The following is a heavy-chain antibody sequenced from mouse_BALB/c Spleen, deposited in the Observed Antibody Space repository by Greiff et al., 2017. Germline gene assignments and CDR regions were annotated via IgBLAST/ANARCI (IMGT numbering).Heavy chain of an antibody. D-gene: IGHD2-14*01. CDR3: ARDRYDVGDYAMDY. CDR1: GYSITSDYA. V-gene: IGHV3-2*02. Sequence: EVQLQQSGPGLVKPSQSLSLTRTVTGYSITSDYAWNWIRQFPGNKLEWMGYISYSGSTSYNPSLKSRISITRDTSKNQFFLQLNSVTTEDTATYYCARDRYDVGDYAMDYWGQGTSVTVSS. CDR2: ISYSGST. J-gene: IGHJ4*01.